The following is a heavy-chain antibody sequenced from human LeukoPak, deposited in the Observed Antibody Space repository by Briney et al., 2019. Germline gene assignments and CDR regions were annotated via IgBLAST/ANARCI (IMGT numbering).Heavy chain of an antibody. Sequence: HPGRSLRLSCAASGFTFSSYAMHWVRQAPGKGLEWVAVISYDGSNKYYADSVKGRFTISRDNSKNTLYLQMNSLRAEDTAVYYCARDQLGYCSGGSCYPDYWGQGTLVTVSS. D-gene: IGHD2-15*01. CDR3: ARDQLGYCSGGSCYPDY. V-gene: IGHV3-30*01. CDR1: GFTFSSYA. J-gene: IGHJ4*02. CDR2: ISYDGSNK.